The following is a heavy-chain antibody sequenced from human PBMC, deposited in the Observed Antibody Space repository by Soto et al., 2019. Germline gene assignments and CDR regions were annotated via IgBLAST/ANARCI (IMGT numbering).Heavy chain of an antibody. D-gene: IGHD5-12*01. V-gene: IGHV4-59*08. J-gene: IGHJ4*02. Sequence: SETLSLTCTVSGVSISGYHWSWIRQFPGKGLECLGYISYSGATNYNPSLKSRVTMSIDTSKNQFSLKLNSVTAADIAVYYCARGRLLGGYNFDYWGQGTLVTVSS. CDR3: ARGRLLGGYNFDY. CDR1: GVSISGYH. CDR2: ISYSGAT.